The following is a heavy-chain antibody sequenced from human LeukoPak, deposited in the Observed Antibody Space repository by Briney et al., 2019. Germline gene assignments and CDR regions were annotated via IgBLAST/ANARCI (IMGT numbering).Heavy chain of an antibody. CDR1: GFTFSSYS. J-gene: IGHJ4*02. V-gene: IGHV3-21*01. CDR3: ARGLKRYFDY. Sequence: PGGSLRLSCAASGFTFSSYSMNWVRPAPGKGLEWVSSISSSSSYIYYADSVKGRFTISRDNAKNSLYLQMNSLRAEDTAVYYCARGLKRYFDYWGQGTLVTVSS. CDR2: ISSSSSYI.